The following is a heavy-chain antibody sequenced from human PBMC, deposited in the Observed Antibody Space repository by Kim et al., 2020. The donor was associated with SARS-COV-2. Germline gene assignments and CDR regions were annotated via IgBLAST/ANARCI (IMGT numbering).Heavy chain of an antibody. Sequence: ASVKVSCKASGYTFTSYGISWVRQAPGQGLEWMGWISAYNGNTNYAQKLQGRVTMTTDTSTSTAYMELRSLRSDDTAVYYCARDKTYYDSSGYSYYFDYWGQGTLVTVSS. CDR3: ARDKTYYDSSGYSYYFDY. CDR2: ISAYNGNT. CDR1: GYTFTSYG. V-gene: IGHV1-18*04. D-gene: IGHD3-22*01. J-gene: IGHJ4*02.